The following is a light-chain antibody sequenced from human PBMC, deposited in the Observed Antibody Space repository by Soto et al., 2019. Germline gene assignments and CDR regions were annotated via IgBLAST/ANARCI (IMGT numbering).Light chain of an antibody. CDR3: QQSYSTPRK. CDR2: AAS. J-gene: IGKJ1*01. V-gene: IGKV1-39*01. Sequence: DIQMTQSPSSLSASVGDRVTITCRASQSISSYLNWYQQKPGKAPKLLIYAASSLQSGVPSRFSGSGSGTDFTLTISSLQPEDFATYYCQQSYSTPRKFGQGTKVAIK. CDR1: QSISSY.